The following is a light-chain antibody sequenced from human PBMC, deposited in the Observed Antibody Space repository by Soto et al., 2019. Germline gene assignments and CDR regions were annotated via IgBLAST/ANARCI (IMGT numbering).Light chain of an antibody. J-gene: IGLJ3*02. CDR3: HVWDIDSDHPL. CDR1: NIGSKS. V-gene: IGLV3-21*04. CDR2: YEM. Sequence: SYELTQPPSVSVAPGKTARITCVGDNIGSKSVHWYQQKPGQATVVVIDYEMDRPAGIPERFSGSNFGDTATLTISRVDAGDESDYYCHVWDIDSDHPLFGGGTKLTVL.